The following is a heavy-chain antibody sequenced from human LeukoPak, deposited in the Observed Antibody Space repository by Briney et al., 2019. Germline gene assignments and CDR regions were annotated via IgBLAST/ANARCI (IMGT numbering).Heavy chain of an antibody. CDR2: ILYDGSNK. V-gene: IGHV3-33*01. CDR3: ARDHYYDSSGYEGLFDY. CDR1: GFTFSSYG. J-gene: IGHJ4*02. D-gene: IGHD3-22*01. Sequence: GRSLLLSCAASGFTFSSYGMHWVRQAPGKGLEGVAVILYDGSNKYYADSVKGRFTISRDNSKNTLYLQMNSLRAEDTAVYYCARDHYYDSSGYEGLFDYWGQGTLVTVSS.